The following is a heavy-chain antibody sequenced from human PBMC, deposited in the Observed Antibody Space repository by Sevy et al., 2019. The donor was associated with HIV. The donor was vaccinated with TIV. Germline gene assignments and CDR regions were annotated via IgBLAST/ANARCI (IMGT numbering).Heavy chain of an antibody. V-gene: IGHV3-30-3*01. CDR3: ARINKNLGGSGSYYNFGSRYDYYYYYGMDV. J-gene: IGHJ6*02. CDR1: GFTFSSYA. D-gene: IGHD3-10*01. CDR2: ISYDGSNK. Sequence: GGSLRLSCAASGFTFSSYAMHWVRQAPGKGLEWVAVISYDGSNKYYADSVKGRFTISRDNSKNTLYLQMNSLRAEDTAVDYCARINKNLGGSGSYYNFGSRYDYYYYYGMDVWGQGTTVTVSS.